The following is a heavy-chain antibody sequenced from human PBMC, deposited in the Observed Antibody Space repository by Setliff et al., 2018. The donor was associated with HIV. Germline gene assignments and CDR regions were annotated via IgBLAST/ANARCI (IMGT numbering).Heavy chain of an antibody. CDR2: IGGGGVNT. CDR1: GFTFSKYA. J-gene: IGHJ3*02. D-gene: IGHD6-19*01. Sequence: PGGSLRLSCVASGFTFSKYAINWVRQAPGKGLEWVSGIGGGGVNTYYADSVKGRFTISRDNFKNTLFLQMNSLRAEDTAVYYCARDQEWLVEVEGDALHIWGQGTMVTVSS. V-gene: IGHV3-23*01. CDR3: ARDQEWLVEVEGDALHI.